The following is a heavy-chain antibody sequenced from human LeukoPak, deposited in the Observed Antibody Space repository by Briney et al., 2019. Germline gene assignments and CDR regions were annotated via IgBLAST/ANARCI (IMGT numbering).Heavy chain of an antibody. D-gene: IGHD2-15*01. CDR3: ARHDVEVLVAAGRDRDGFDV. CDR2: INHSGST. Sequence: PSETLSLTCAVYGGSFSGYYWSWIRQPPGKGLEWIGEINHSGSTNYNPSLKSRVTISVDTSKNQFSLKLSSVTAADTAVCYCARHDVEVLVAAGRDRDGFDVWGQGTRVTVSP. V-gene: IGHV4-34*01. CDR1: GGSFSGYY. J-gene: IGHJ3*01.